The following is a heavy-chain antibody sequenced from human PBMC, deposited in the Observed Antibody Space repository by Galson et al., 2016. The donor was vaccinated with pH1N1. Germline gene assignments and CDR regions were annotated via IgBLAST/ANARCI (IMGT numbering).Heavy chain of an antibody. CDR1: GSNSDYN. CDR2: ISGSGGRK. J-gene: IGHJ3*02. CDR3: AKGGYGDYGLDVFDI. V-gene: IGHV3-23*01. Sequence: CAASGSNSDYNMNWVRLAPGKGLEWVSSISGSGGRKHYADSVQGRFIISRDNSKNTLYLQMNSLRAGDTALYFCAKGGYGDYGLDVFDIWGQGTIVIVSS. D-gene: IGHD4-17*01.